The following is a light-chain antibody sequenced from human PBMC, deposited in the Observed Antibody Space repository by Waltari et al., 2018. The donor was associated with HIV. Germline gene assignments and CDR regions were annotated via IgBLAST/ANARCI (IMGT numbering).Light chain of an antibody. CDR3: QQYDNLPYT. CDR2: GAS. V-gene: IGKV1-33*01. CDR1: QNITNF. Sequence: DIQMTQSPSSLSASLGDRVTITCQASQNITNFINWFHQKRGKAPQLLIFGASKLETGVPSRFSASGSGTHFSLTISSLQPEDIATFYCQQYDNLPYTFGRGTKLEI. J-gene: IGKJ2*01.